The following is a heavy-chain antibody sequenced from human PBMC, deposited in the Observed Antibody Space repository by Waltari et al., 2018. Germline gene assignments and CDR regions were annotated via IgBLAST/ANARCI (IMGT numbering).Heavy chain of an antibody. Sequence: QVQLVESGGGVVQPGRSLRLSCAASGFTCSSYCMHWVRQAPGKGLAWVAVIWYDGSNTYYADSVKGRFTISRDNSKNTLYLQMNSLRAEDTAVYYCARDVGLRLGELSSWGAFDIWGQGTMVTVSS. CDR1: GFTCSSYC. J-gene: IGHJ3*02. CDR2: IWYDGSNT. D-gene: IGHD3-16*02. V-gene: IGHV3-33*01. CDR3: ARDVGLRLGELSSWGAFDI.